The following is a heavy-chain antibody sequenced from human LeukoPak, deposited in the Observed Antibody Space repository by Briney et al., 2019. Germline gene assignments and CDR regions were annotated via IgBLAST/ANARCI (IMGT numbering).Heavy chain of an antibody. J-gene: IGHJ1*01. Sequence: ASVKVSCKVSGYTLTELSTHWVRRAPGKGLEWMGRFDPEDGETIYAQKFQGRVTMTEDTSTNTAYMELSSLRSEDTAVYYCATQQLVRFVLRFQHWGQGTLVTVSS. CDR2: FDPEDGET. V-gene: IGHV1-24*01. D-gene: IGHD6-13*01. CDR3: ATQQLVRFVLRFQH. CDR1: GYTLTELS.